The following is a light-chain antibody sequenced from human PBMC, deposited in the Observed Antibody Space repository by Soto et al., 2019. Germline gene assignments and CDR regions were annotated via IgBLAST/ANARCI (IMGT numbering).Light chain of an antibody. Sequence: EIVMTQSPATLSVSPGERATLSCRASQSVSSNLAWYQHKPGQAPRLLIYGASTRATGIPARFSGSGSGTDFTLTISSLQPEDFATYYCQQSYTTRSITFGQGTRLEI. CDR2: GAS. CDR1: QSVSSN. V-gene: IGKV3-15*01. CDR3: QQSYTTRSIT. J-gene: IGKJ5*01.